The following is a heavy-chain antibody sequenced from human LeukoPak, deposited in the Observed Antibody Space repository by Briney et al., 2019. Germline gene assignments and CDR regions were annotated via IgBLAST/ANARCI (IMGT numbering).Heavy chain of an antibody. J-gene: IGHJ6*02. CDR1: GYTFTSYD. CDR3: ARAPTMVRGVMGPRYYYYYGMDV. CDR2: MNPNSGNT. Sequence: ASVKVSCKASGYTFTSYDINWVRQATGQGLEWMGWMNPNSGNTGYAQKFQGRVTMTRNTSISTAYMELSSLGSEDTAVYYCARAPTMVRGVMGPRYYYYYGMDVWGQGTTVTVSS. V-gene: IGHV1-8*01. D-gene: IGHD3-10*01.